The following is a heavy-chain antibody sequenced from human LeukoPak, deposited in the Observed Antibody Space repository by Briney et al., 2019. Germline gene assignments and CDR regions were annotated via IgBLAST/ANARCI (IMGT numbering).Heavy chain of an antibody. Sequence: GGSLRLSCTASGFTFGDYAMSWVRQAPGKGLEWVGFIGSKAYGGTTEYAASVKGRFTISRDDSKSIAYLQMNSLKTEDTAVYYCTRAADIVVVVAANEYWGQGTLVTLSS. CDR1: GFTFGDYA. CDR2: IGSKAYGGTT. J-gene: IGHJ4*02. CDR3: TRAADIVVVVAANEY. V-gene: IGHV3-49*04. D-gene: IGHD2-15*01.